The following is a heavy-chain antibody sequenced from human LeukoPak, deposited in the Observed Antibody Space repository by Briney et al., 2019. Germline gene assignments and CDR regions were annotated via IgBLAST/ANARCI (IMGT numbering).Heavy chain of an antibody. D-gene: IGHD4-17*01. CDR2: VYPDGNT. Sequence: GGSLRLSCVSSVLTVSSNYMSWVRQVPGRGLEWVSVVYPDGNTYYADSAKGRFAISTDISKNTLFLQMDSLRAEDTAVYYCARLLTTAIRWAWYFDLWGRGTLVTVSS. J-gene: IGHJ2*01. CDR1: VLTVSSNY. CDR3: ARLLTTAIRWAWYFDL. V-gene: IGHV3-66*04.